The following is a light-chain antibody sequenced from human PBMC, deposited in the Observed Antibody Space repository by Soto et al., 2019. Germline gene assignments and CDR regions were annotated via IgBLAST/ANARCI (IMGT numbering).Light chain of an antibody. V-gene: IGKV3-11*01. Sequence: IVLTHSPSTLSLSPWESANPSCRASESVGRFVAWYQQKPGQAPRLLIYDASNRATGVPARFSGSGSGTDFTLSISSLEPEDFAIYYCQERSNWPPITFGQGTRLEIK. J-gene: IGKJ5*01. CDR1: ESVGRF. CDR2: DAS. CDR3: QERSNWPPIT.